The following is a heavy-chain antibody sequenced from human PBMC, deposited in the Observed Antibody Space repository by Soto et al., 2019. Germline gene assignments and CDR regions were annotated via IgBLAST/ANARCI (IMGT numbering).Heavy chain of an antibody. CDR3: AKLMGGPPSSPIQVVPAAYFDY. CDR2: ISGSGGST. CDR1: GFTFSSYA. D-gene: IGHD2-2*01. V-gene: IGHV3-23*01. Sequence: GGSLRLSCAASGFTFSSYAMSWVRQAPGKGLEWVSAISGSGGSTYYADSVKGRFTISRDNSKNTLYLQMNSLRAEDTAVYYCAKLMGGPPSSPIQVVPAAYFDYWGQGTLVTVSS. J-gene: IGHJ4*02.